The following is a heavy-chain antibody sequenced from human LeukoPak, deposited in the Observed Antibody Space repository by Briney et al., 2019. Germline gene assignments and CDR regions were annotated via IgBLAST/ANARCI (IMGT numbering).Heavy chain of an antibody. D-gene: IGHD1-7*01. CDR3: ARRTTGTAFFDY. Sequence: GGSLRLSCAASGFTFRTYWMSWVRQAPGKGLEWVANIKQDEGEKYYVDSVKGRFTISRDNAKDSLYLQMNSLRAEDTAVYYCARRTTGTAFFDYWGQGTLVTVSS. V-gene: IGHV3-7*01. CDR2: IKQDEGEK. J-gene: IGHJ4*02. CDR1: GFTFRTYW.